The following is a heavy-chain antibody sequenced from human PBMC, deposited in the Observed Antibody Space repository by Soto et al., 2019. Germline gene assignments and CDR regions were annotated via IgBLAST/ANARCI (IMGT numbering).Heavy chain of an antibody. CDR2: INPNSGGT. J-gene: IGHJ4*02. Sequence: ASVKVYCKASGDTFTAYYIHWVRQAPGQGLEWMGWINPNSGGTNYAQKFQGRVTMTRDTSISAAYMELSRLRSDDTAVYYCAGNYHDSSGYYYVDYWGQGTLVTVS. CDR3: AGNYHDSSGYYYVDY. D-gene: IGHD3-22*01. CDR1: GDTFTAYY. V-gene: IGHV1-2*02.